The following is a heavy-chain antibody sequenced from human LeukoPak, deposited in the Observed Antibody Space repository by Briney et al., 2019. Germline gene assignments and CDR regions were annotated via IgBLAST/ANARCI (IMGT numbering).Heavy chain of an antibody. D-gene: IGHD1-1*01. CDR3: VRDETLWTLDC. J-gene: IGHJ4*02. Sequence: PGGSLRLSCTASGFTFSGHWIHWVRQAPGGGLVWVSRINEDGTDSMYAESVKGRFTISRDNAKNTVYLQMNSLRAEDTAVYYCVRDETLWTLDCWGQGTLVSVSS. CDR1: GFTFSGHW. CDR2: INEDGTDS. V-gene: IGHV3-74*03.